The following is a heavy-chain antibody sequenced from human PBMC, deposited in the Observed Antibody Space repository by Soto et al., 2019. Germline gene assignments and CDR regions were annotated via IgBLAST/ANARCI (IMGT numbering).Heavy chain of an antibody. V-gene: IGHV5-51*01. D-gene: IGHD6-13*01. CDR2: IYPGDSDT. J-gene: IGHJ4*02. CDR3: ARHPARPNSSSWYPLPDY. Sequence: PGESLKISCKGSGYSFTSYWIGWVRQMPGKGLEWMGIIYPGDSDTRYSPSFQGQVTISADKSISTAYLQWSSLKASDTAMYYCARHPARPNSSSWYPLPDYWGQGTLVTVSS. CDR1: GYSFTSYW.